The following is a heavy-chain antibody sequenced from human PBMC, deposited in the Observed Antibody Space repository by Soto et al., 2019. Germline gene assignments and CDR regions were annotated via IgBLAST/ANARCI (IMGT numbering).Heavy chain of an antibody. CDR2: ISGSGGST. D-gene: IGHD3-10*01. J-gene: IGHJ4*02. CDR3: AKDRWGSGSYSKPFDY. CDR1: GFTFSSYA. Sequence: EVQPLESGGGLVQPGGSLRLSCAASGFTFSSYAMSWVRQAPGKGLEWVSAISGSGGSTYYADSVKGRFTISRDNSKNTLYLQMNSLRAEDTAVYYCAKDRWGSGSYSKPFDYWGQGTLVTVSS. V-gene: IGHV3-23*01.